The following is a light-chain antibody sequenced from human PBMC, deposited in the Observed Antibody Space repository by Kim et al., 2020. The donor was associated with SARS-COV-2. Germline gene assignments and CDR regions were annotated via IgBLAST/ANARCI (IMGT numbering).Light chain of an antibody. CDR2: EDN. J-gene: IGLJ3*02. CDR3: QSYDSSNWV. V-gene: IGLV6-57*02. Sequence: NFMLTQPHSVSESPGQTVTISCTGSSGSIASNYVQWYQQRPGSAPTTVIYEDNQRPSGVPDRFSGSIDSSSNSASLTISGLKTEDEADYYCQSYDSSNWVFGGGTQLTVL. CDR1: SGSIASNY.